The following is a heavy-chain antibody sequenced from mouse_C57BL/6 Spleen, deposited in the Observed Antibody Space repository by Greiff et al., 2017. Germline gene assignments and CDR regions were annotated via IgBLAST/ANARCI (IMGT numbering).Heavy chain of an antibody. CDR2: ISSDGSN. D-gene: IGHD1-1*01. CDR1: GYSITSGYY. Sequence: DVQLQESGPGLVKPSQSLSLTCSVTGYSITSGYYWNWLRQFPGNKLEWMGYISSDGSNNYHPSLKNRISITRDTSKNQFFLKLHSVTTEDTATYDCERERDYYGSSYGARDYWGQGTSVTVSA. V-gene: IGHV3-6*01. J-gene: IGHJ4*01. CDR3: ERERDYYGSSYGARDY.